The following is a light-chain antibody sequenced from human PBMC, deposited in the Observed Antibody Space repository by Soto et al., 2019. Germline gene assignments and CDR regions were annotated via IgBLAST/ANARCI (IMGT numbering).Light chain of an antibody. V-gene: IGLV2-14*03. CDR1: GSDIGGYNY. CDR3: SSYTSSSTYVV. Sequence: QSALTQPASVSGSPGQSITISCVGTGSDIGGYNYVSWYQHHPGKAPKLMIYDVSNRPSGVSNRFSGSKSGNTASLTISGLQAEDEADYYCSSYTSSSTYVVFGGGTQLTVL. CDR2: DVS. J-gene: IGLJ7*01.